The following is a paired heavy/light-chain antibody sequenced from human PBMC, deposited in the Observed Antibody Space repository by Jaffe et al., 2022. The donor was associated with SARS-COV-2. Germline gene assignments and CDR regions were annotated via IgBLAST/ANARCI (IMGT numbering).Heavy chain of an antibody. V-gene: IGHV3-21*01. Sequence: EVQLVESGGGLVRPGGSLRLSCTTSGFLFSYYTMNWVRQTPGKGLEWVSSISASNGDTYYADSVKGRFTISRDNTENSLFLQMDSLRAEDTAIYYCVRDPGFDENWGQGTLVTVSS. CDR3: VRDPGFDEN. CDR2: ISASNGDT. CDR1: GFLFSYYT. J-gene: IGHJ4*02.
Light chain of an antibody. CDR3: CSYTSDSIYV. CDR2: DVS. CDR1: SSDIGAYNY. Sequence: QSALTQPASMSGSPGQSITISCTGTSSDIGAYNYLSWYQQHPGKAPKLMIFDVSNRPSGVSNRFSGSKSGNTASLTISGLQAGDEADYYCCSYTSDSIYVFGTGTKVTVL. J-gene: IGLJ1*01. V-gene: IGLV2-14*01.